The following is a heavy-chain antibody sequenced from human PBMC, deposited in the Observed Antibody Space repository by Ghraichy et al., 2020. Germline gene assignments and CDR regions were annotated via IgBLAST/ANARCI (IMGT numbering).Heavy chain of an antibody. J-gene: IGHJ4*02. CDR2: ISATGGRT. V-gene: IGHV3-23*01. D-gene: IGHD2-2*01. Sequence: GGSLRLSCAASGFTFSTYAMNWVRQAPGKGLEWVSGISATGGRTYYADSVRGRFTVSRNNSNNTLYLQMNSLRAEDTAVYYCAKDRGIAVVPTDHWGQGTLVTVSS. CDR3: AKDRGIAVVPTDH. CDR1: GFTFSTYA.